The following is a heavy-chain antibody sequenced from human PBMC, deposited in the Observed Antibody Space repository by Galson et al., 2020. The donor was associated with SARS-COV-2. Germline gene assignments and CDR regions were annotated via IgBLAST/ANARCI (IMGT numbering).Heavy chain of an antibody. CDR3: ARATILYDYGMDV. V-gene: IGHV3-13*01. D-gene: IGHD3-9*01. CDR2: IGTTGDT. Sequence: GGSLRLSCAASGFIFSGLDMHWVRQAAGKGLEWVSGIGTTGDTYYPESVKGRFTISRENAKNSLYPQMNSLRAEDTAVYYCARATILYDYGMDVWGQGTTVTVSS. CDR1: GFIFSGLD. J-gene: IGHJ6*02.